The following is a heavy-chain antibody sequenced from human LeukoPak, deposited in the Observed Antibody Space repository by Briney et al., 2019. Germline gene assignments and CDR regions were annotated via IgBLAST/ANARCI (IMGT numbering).Heavy chain of an antibody. CDR1: GYTFTSYG. D-gene: IGHD5-12*01. V-gene: IGHV1-18*01. Sequence: ASVKVSCKTSGYTFTSYGISWVRQAPGQGLEWMGWISAYNGNTNYAPKLQGRVTMTTDTSTSTAYMELRSLRSDDTAVYYCARESGYVLPADYWSQGTLVTVSS. CDR2: ISAYNGNT. CDR3: ARESGYVLPADY. J-gene: IGHJ4*02.